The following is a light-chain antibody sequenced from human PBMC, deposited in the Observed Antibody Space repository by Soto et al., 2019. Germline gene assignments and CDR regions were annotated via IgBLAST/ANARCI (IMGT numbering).Light chain of an antibody. CDR1: QGVSAY. V-gene: IGKV1-39*01. J-gene: IGKJ2*01. CDR2: AAS. CDR3: QQSYKTPHT. Sequence: DIPMTQSPSSLSASVGDRVTITCRASQGVSAYLLWYQQRQGTAPRLLIYAASNLVSGVPSRFSGSGYGTTFTLTISSLQPEDFATYYCQQSYKTPHTFGQGTKLETK.